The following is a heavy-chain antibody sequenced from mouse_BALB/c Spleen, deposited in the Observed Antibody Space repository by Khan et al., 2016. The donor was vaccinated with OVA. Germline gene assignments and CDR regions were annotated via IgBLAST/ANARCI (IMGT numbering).Heavy chain of an antibody. D-gene: IGHD2-10*01. Sequence: EVQLQQSGAELVKPGASVKLSCTASGFNIKDTYMHWVKQRPEQGLEWIGRIDPANGNTKYDPKFQGKATITADTSSNTAYLQLSSLTSEDTAVYYCARGGTYFWYFDVWGAGTTVTVSS. V-gene: IGHV14-3*02. J-gene: IGHJ1*01. CDR1: GFNIKDTY. CDR3: ARGGTYFWYFDV. CDR2: IDPANGNT.